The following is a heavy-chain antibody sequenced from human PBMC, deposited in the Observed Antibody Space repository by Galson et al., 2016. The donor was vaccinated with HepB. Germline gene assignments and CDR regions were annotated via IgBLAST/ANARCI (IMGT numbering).Heavy chain of an antibody. Sequence: SLRLSCAASGFSFSNYDMSWARQAPGKGPEWVSTISGSGAKTYYADSVKGRSTISRDHPENTVNPQMDSLKVEDTAIYYCVKATPDANYISGCDYWGQGTLVTVSS. V-gene: IGHV3-23*01. CDR3: VKATPDANYISGCDY. D-gene: IGHD4/OR15-4a*01. CDR1: GFSFSNYD. J-gene: IGHJ4*02. CDR2: ISGSGAKT.